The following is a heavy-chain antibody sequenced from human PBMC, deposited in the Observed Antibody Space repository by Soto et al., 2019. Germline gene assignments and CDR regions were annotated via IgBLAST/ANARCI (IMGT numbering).Heavy chain of an antibody. CDR1: GFIFNDYG. CDR3: VKGDLDTAVVNSPDAFDF. V-gene: IGHV3-30*18. J-gene: IGHJ3*01. D-gene: IGHD5-18*01. CDR2: ISFDGNNK. Sequence: GGSLRLSCEASGFIFNDYGMHWVRQAPGKGLDWVAVISFDGNNKYYAQSVKGRFTISRDNSKNTLFLHMDSLRREDTAVYHCVKGDLDTAVVNSPDAFDFWGQGTMVT.